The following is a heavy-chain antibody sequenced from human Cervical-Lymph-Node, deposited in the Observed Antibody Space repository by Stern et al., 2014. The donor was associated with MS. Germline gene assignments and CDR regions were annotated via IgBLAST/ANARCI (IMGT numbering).Heavy chain of an antibody. J-gene: IGHJ6*02. CDR3: AGTTSAWDNPFRFYGMDV. Sequence: QVQLVQSGAEVKKPGSSLKVSCKASGDTFSRFAFSWVRQTPGQGLEWIGGIIPMSGTTNYAQKFQGRVTVTADESTSTANMEMTSLRYEDTAVYYCAGTTSAWDNPFRFYGMDVWGQGTTVTVSS. D-gene: IGHD6-19*01. CDR2: IIPMSGTT. V-gene: IGHV1-69*01. CDR1: GDTFSRFA.